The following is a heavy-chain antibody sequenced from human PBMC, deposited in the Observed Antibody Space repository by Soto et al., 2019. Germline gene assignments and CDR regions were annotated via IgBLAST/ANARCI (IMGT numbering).Heavy chain of an antibody. CDR3: AREGRRYFDL. J-gene: IGHJ2*01. CDR2: ISSSSSYI. Sequence: EVQLVESGGGLVKPGGSLMLSCAASGFTFSSYSMNWVRQAPGKGLEWVSSISSSSSYIYYADSVKGRFTISRDNAKNSLYLQMNSLRAEDTAVYYCAREGRRYFDLWGRGTLVTVAS. CDR1: GFTFSSYS. V-gene: IGHV3-21*01.